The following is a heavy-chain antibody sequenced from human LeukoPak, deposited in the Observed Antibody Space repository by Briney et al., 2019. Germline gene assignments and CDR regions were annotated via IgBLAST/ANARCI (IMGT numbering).Heavy chain of an antibody. J-gene: IGHJ6*03. CDR1: GFTVSSNY. CDR3: AKVGESYDYMDV. CDR2: IYSGGST. V-gene: IGHV3-53*05. Sequence: GGSLRLSCAASGFTVSSNYMSWVRQAPGKGLEWVSVIYSGGSTYYADSVKGRFTISRDNAKNSLYLQMNSLRAEDMALYYCAKVGESYDYMDVWGKGTTVTVSS.